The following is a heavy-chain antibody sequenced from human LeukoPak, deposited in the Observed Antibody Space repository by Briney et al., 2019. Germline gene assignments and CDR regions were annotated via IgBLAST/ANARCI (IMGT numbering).Heavy chain of an antibody. CDR3: ARSRDHWYFPL. CDR1: GGSINGYY. CDR2: MFCTGDI. J-gene: IGHJ2*01. V-gene: IGHV4-59*08. Sequence: SETLSLTCTVSGGSINGYYWNWLRQPPGKGLEWLASMFCTGDIQYNPSLESRATISVDTSKNQFSLNMTSVTAADTAIYYCARSRDHWYFPLWGRGALVSVAS.